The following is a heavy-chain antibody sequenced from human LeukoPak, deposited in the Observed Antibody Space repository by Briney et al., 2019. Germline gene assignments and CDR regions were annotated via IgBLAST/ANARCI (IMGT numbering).Heavy chain of an antibody. CDR1: GGSISSYY. CDR2: IYYSGST. D-gene: IGHD6-13*01. Sequence: SETLSLTCTVSGGSISSYYWSWIRQPPGKGLEWIGYIYYSGSTNYNPSLKSRVTISVDTSKNQFSLKLSSVTAADTAVYYCARQGAAGPLYYYYGMDVWGRGTTVTVSS. J-gene: IGHJ6*02. V-gene: IGHV4-59*08. CDR3: ARQGAAGPLYYYYGMDV.